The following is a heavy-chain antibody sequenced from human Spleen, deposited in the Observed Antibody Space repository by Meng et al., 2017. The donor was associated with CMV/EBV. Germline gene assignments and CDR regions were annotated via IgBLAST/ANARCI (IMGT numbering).Heavy chain of an antibody. V-gene: IGHV3-48*03. J-gene: IGHJ3*02. CDR1: EFTFSSYG. Sequence: GGSLRLSCAASEFTFSSYGRNWVRQAPGKGLEWVSYISSGGTNIYYADSVKGRFTISRDNAKNSLYMQMHNRRAEDTVVYYSSREIYHYDCMGYYYPTSNAFDIWGQGTMVT. D-gene: IGHD3-22*01. CDR2: ISSGGTNI. CDR3: SREIYHYDCMGYYYPTSNAFDI.